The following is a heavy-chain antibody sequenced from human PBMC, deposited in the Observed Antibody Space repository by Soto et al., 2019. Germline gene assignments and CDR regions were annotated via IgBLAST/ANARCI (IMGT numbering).Heavy chain of an antibody. Sequence: QVQLVQSGAEVKKPGASVKVSCKASGYTFTSYGISWVRQAPGQGLEWMGWISAYNGNRNYAQKLQGRVTMTTDTSTRTAYMERRSVRADDTAVYYCARGDVLHGVYGYYGMDVWGQGTTVTVSS. V-gene: IGHV1-18*01. CDR2: ISAYNGNR. D-gene: IGHD3-9*01. CDR1: GYTFTSYG. CDR3: ARGDVLHGVYGYYGMDV. J-gene: IGHJ6*02.